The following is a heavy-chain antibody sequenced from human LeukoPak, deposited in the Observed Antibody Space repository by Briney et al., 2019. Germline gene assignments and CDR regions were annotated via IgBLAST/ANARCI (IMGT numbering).Heavy chain of an antibody. CDR2: INTGSTYM. V-gene: IGHV3-21*01. CDR1: GFYFGGYS. Sequence: GGSPRLSCAASGFYFGGYSMNWVRQAPGKGLEWVSSINTGSTYMYYADSVKGRFTISRDNAKNSLHLHMSSLRAEDTAVYFCARVEATAGRNYHYHGMDVWGTGTTVVVSS. J-gene: IGHJ6*04. D-gene: IGHD6-13*01. CDR3: ARVEATAGRNYHYHGMDV.